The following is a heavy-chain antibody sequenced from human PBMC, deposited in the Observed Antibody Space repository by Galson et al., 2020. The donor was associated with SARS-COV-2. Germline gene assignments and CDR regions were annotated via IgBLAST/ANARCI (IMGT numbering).Heavy chain of an antibody. V-gene: IGHV4-31*03. J-gene: IGHJ4*02. CDR2: IYYSGST. CDR1: GASINIGGYY. Sequence: SETLSLTCSVSGASINIGGYYWSWNRQHPVKGLEWTGYIYYSGSTYYNPSLQSRVTISGNTSKNQFSLRLTSVTVADTAVYYCASGSAWETLFSSWGQGTLVSVSS. CDR3: ASGSAWETLFSS. D-gene: IGHD1-26*01.